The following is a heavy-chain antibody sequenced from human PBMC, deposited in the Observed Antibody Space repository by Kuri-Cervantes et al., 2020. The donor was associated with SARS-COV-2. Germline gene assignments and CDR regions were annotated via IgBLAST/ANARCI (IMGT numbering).Heavy chain of an antibody. J-gene: IGHJ6*03. CDR1: GGSFSSYY. D-gene: IGHD3-3*01. V-gene: IGHV4-59*12. CDR3: ARGGYDFWSDPQDQQYYMDV. Sequence: SQTLSLTCAVYGGSFSSYYWSWIRQPPGKGLEWIGYIYYSGSTNYNPSLKSRVTISVDTSKNQFSLKLSSVTAADTAVYYCARGGYDFWSDPQDQQYYMDVWGKGTTVTVSS. CDR2: IYYSGST.